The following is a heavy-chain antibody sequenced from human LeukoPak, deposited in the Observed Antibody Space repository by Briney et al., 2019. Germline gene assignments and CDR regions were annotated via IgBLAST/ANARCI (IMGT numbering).Heavy chain of an antibody. V-gene: IGHV1-2*02. CDR3: ARSGGRYQFGARFRFMDH. CDR2: ISPKTGGT. J-gene: IGHJ4*02. D-gene: IGHD3-10*01. CDR1: GYNFIDYY. Sequence: ASVNVSRKAFGYNFIDYYGDWVRLAPGKGLGGMGLISPKTGGTNYASKFQGRVTMTRDPSIHTVYMELVGLKSDDTAVYYCARSGGRYQFGARFRFMDHWGQGPLVTVSS.